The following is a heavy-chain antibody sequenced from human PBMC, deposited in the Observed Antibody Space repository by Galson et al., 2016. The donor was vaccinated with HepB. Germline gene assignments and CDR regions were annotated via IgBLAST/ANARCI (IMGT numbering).Heavy chain of an antibody. J-gene: IGHJ4*02. D-gene: IGHD5-24*01. CDR1: GGSISDSYYY. Sequence: ETLSLTCSVSGGSISDSYYYWDWIRQPPGKGLEWIGSVYYSGSTDYNPSLKSRVTISVDTSKNQFSLRLSSVTAADTAVYYCARERAGKMGYWGQGTLVTVSS. CDR2: VYYSGST. V-gene: IGHV4-39*02. CDR3: ARERAGKMGY.